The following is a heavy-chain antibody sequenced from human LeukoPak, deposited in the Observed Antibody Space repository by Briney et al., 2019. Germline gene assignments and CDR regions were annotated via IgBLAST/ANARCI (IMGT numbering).Heavy chain of an antibody. D-gene: IGHD1-1*01. Sequence: HPGGSLRLSCAASGFPFCSYAMHCVRQAPGKGLEWVAVTSYDGSNKYYADSVKGRFTISRDNSKNTLYLQIKSLRAEDTAVYYCARDGLRYNWNNFDYWGQGTLVTVSS. CDR3: ARDGLRYNWNNFDY. CDR2: TSYDGSNK. J-gene: IGHJ4*02. CDR1: GFPFCSYA. V-gene: IGHV3-30-3*01.